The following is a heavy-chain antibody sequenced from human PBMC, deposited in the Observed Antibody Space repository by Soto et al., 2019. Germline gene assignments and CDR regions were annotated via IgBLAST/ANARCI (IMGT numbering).Heavy chain of an antibody. CDR2: INHSGST. Sequence: SETLSLTCAVYGGSFSGYYWSWIRQPPGKGLEWIGEINHSGSTNYNPSLKSRVTISVDTSKNQFSLKLSSVTAADTAVYYCARWHSLGDSVPRFDYWGQGTLVTVSS. CDR3: ARWHSLGDSVPRFDY. V-gene: IGHV4-34*01. J-gene: IGHJ4*02. CDR1: GGSFSGYY. D-gene: IGHD4-17*01.